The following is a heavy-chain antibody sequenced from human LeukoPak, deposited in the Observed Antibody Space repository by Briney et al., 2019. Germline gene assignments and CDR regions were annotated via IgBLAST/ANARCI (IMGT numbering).Heavy chain of an antibody. Sequence: GGSLRLSCSASGFTFISYAPHWVRQAPGKGLEYVSSLSSNGVSAKYADSVKGRFTISRDNSKNTLCLQMSSLRPEDTAIYYCVRGLNYYDSSEGFDYWGQGTLVTVSS. CDR2: LSSNGVSA. CDR1: GFTFISYA. CDR3: VRGLNYYDSSEGFDY. J-gene: IGHJ4*02. V-gene: IGHV3-64D*06. D-gene: IGHD3-22*01.